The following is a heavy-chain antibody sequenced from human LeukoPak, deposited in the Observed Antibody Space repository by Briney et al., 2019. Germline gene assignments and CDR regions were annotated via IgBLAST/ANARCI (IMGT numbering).Heavy chain of an antibody. Sequence: SETLSLTCAVYGGSFSGYYWSWIRQPPGKGLEWIGEINHSGSTNYNPSLKSRVTISVDTSKNQFSLKLSSVTAADTAVYYCARGCGGSTSCYTYWGQGTLVTVSS. CDR3: ARGCGGSTSCYTY. CDR2: INHSGST. V-gene: IGHV4-34*01. J-gene: IGHJ4*02. D-gene: IGHD2-2*02. CDR1: GGSFSGYY.